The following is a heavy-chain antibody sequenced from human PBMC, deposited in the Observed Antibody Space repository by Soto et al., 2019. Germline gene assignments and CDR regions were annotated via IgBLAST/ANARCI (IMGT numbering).Heavy chain of an antibody. J-gene: IGHJ2*01. D-gene: IGHD3-9*01. CDR1: GFTFSSYA. V-gene: IGHV3-23*01. CDR3: AKSPGRFDWFVGWYFDL. CDR2: ISGSGGST. Sequence: EVQLLESGGGLVQPGGSLRLSCAASGFTFSSYAMSWVRQAPGKGLEWVSAISGSGGSTYYADSVKGRFTISRDNSKNTLYLQRNSLRAENTAVYYCAKSPGRFDWFVGWYFDLWGRGTLVTVSS.